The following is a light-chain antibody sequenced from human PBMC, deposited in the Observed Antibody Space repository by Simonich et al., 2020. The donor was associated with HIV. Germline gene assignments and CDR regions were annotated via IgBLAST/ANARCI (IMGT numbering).Light chain of an antibody. J-gene: IGKJ1*01. CDR1: QSVSSD. CDR2: GSS. CDR3: QQSYSAPKT. V-gene: IGKV3-15*01. Sequence: ELVLTQSPYTVSVSPGTRATLPCRARQSVSSDLAWYRQKPGQAPRLLIYGSSTRATDIPARISGSGSGTEFTLTISSMQSEDFAIYYCQQSYSAPKTFGQGTKVEIK.